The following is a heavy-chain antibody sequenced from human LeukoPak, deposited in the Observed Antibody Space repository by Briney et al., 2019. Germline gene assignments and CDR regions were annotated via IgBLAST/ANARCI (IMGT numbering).Heavy chain of an antibody. Sequence: GGSLRLSCAASGFTFSSYWMSWVRQAPGKGLEWVANIKQDGSEKYYVDSVKGRFTISRDNAKNSLYLQMNSLRAEDTAVYYCAREFSGVLGGYFDYWGQGTLVTVSS. J-gene: IGHJ4*02. CDR3: AREFSGVLGGYFDY. V-gene: IGHV3-7*01. CDR1: GFTFSSYW. D-gene: IGHD2-8*01. CDR2: IKQDGSEK.